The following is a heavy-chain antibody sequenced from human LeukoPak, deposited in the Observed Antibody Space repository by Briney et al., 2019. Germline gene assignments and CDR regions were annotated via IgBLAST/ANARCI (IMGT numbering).Heavy chain of an antibody. Sequence: SVKVSCKASGGTSSNYAINWVRQAPGQGLEWMGGIIPIFGTANYAQKFQGRVTITADESTSTAYMELSSLRSEDTAVYYCASRYSSGWYYYFDYWGQGTLVTVSS. V-gene: IGHV1-69*13. D-gene: IGHD6-19*01. J-gene: IGHJ4*02. CDR3: ASRYSSGWYYYFDY. CDR2: IIPIFGTA. CDR1: GGTSSNYA.